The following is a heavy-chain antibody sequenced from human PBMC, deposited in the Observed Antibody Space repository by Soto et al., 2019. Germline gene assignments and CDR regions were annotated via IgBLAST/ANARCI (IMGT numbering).Heavy chain of an antibody. CDR1: GGTFSSYA. J-gene: IGHJ4*02. CDR3: ASGVRIGSSLVD. V-gene: IGHV1-69*13. CDR2: IIPIFGTA. Sequence: GASVKVSCKASGGTFSSYAISWVRQAPGQGVAWMGGIIPIFGTANYAQQFQGRVTITADESTSTAYMELSSLRSEDTAVYYCASGVRIGSSLVDWGQGTLVTVSS. D-gene: IGHD6-13*01.